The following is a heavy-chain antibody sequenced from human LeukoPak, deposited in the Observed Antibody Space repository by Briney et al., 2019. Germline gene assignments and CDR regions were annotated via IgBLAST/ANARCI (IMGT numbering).Heavy chain of an antibody. CDR2: INPNSGGT. Sequence: ASVKVSCKASGYTFTGYYMHWVRQAPGQGLEWMGWINPNSGGTNYAQKFQGRVTMTRDTSISTAYMELSRLRSDDTAVYYCARDAVGFYCSSTSCYTYFGYWGQGTLVTVSS. CDR3: ARDAVGFYCSSTSCYTYFGY. D-gene: IGHD2-2*02. CDR1: GYTFTGYY. J-gene: IGHJ4*02. V-gene: IGHV1-2*02.